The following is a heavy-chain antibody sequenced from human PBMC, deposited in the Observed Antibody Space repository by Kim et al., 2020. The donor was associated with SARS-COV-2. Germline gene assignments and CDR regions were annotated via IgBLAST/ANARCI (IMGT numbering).Heavy chain of an antibody. Sequence: NPSLNSRVTISIDTSKNQFSLKLGSVTAADTAVYYCARGPPIGGRDCYSHWGQGTLVTVSS. D-gene: IGHD2-21*02. CDR3: ARGPPIGGRDCYSH. V-gene: IGHV4-30-2*05. J-gene: IGHJ4*02.